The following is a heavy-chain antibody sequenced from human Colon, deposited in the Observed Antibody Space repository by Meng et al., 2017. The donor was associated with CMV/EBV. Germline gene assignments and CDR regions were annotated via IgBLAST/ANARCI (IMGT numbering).Heavy chain of an antibody. D-gene: IGHD2-2*01. J-gene: IGHJ6*02. CDR2: ITPFNGNT. CDR1: YRY. V-gene: IGHV1-45*02. CDR3: ATQDIVVVPAADYYYYGMDV. Sequence: YRYLHWVRQAPGQALEWMGWITPFNGNTNYAQKFQDRVTITRDRSMSTAYMELSSLRSEDTAMYYCATQDIVVVPAADYYYYGMDVWGQGTTVTVSS.